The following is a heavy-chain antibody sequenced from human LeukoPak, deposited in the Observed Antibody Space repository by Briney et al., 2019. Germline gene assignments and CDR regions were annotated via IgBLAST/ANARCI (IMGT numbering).Heavy chain of an antibody. CDR3: ARGWLAETTVATPYNY. J-gene: IGHJ4*02. D-gene: IGHD4-23*01. CDR2: IIPIFGKA. V-gene: IGHV1-69*13. CDR1: GGTFSSYA. Sequence: SVMVSCKASGGTFSSYAISWVRQAPGQGLEWMGAIIPIFGKANYAQKFQGRVTITAVESMSTAYMEVSRLRSEDTAVYYCARGWLAETTVATPYNYWGQGTLVTVSS.